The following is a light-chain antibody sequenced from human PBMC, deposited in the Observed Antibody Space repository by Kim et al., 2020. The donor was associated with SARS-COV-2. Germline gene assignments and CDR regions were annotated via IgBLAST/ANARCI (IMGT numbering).Light chain of an antibody. V-gene: IGLV3-1*01. CDR1: NFGDKY. CDR3: QAWDSIPAFF. J-gene: IGLJ1*01. Sequence: SYELTQPPSVSVSPGQTASITCSGDNFGDKYAFWYQQKPGQSPVLVIYQDTNRPSGIPERFSGSNSGNTATLTISGTQALDEADYFCQAWDSIPAFFFGT. CDR2: QDT.